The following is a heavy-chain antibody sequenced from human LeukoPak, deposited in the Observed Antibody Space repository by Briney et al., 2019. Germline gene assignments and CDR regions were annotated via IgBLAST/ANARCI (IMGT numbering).Heavy chain of an antibody. CDR3: ARAHDSSGTDAFDI. CDR1: EFTFDDYG. J-gene: IGHJ3*02. CDR2: INWNGGST. Sequence: GGSLRLSCAASEFTFDDYGMSWVRQAPGKGLEWVSGINWNGGSTGYADSVKGRFTISRDNAKNSLYLQMNSLRAEDTALYYCARAHDSSGTDAFDIWGQGTMVTVSS. D-gene: IGHD3-22*01. V-gene: IGHV3-20*04.